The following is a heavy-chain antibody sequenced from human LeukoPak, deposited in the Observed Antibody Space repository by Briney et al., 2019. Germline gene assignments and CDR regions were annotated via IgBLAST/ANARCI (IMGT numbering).Heavy chain of an antibody. J-gene: IGHJ4*02. CDR2: INHSGST. Sequence: KSSETLSLTCAVYGGSFSSYYWSWIRQPPGKGLEWIGEINHSGSTNYNPSLKSRVTISVDPSKNQFSLKLRSVTAADPAVYYCAGGLGVGYRCSWYRTASFDYWGQGTLVTVSS. D-gene: IGHD6-13*01. CDR1: GGSFSSYY. V-gene: IGHV4-34*01. CDR3: AGGLGVGYRCSWYRTASFDY.